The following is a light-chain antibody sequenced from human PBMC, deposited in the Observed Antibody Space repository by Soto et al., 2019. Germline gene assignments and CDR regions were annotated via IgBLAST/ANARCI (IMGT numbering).Light chain of an antibody. CDR3: QQYYSTPWT. V-gene: IGKV4-1*01. CDR2: WAS. Sequence: DIVMTQSPDSLAVSLGERATINCKSSQSVLYSSNNKNYLTWYQQKPGQPPKLLIYWASTRESGVPDRFSGSGSETDFTLTISSLQAADVAVYYCQQYYSTPWTFGQGTKVEIK. J-gene: IGKJ1*01. CDR1: QSVLYSSNNKNY.